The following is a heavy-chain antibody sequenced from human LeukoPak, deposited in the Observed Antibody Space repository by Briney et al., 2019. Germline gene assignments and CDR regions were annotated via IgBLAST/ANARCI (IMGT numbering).Heavy chain of an antibody. CDR3: AKAPTQTQQTVQR. V-gene: IGHV3-23*01. CDR2: ISGSGGST. D-gene: IGHD6-13*01. CDR1: GFTYSSYA. J-gene: IGHJ4*02. Sequence: AGGSLRLSCAASGFTYSSYAMSWVRQAPGKGQEWVSAISGSGGSTYYADSVKGRFTISRDNSKNTLYLRMNSLRAEDTAVYYSAKAPTQTQQTVQRWGQGTLVTVSS.